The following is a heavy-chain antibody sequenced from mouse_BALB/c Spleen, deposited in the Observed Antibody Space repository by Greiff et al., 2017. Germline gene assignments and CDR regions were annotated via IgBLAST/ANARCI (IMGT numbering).Heavy chain of an antibody. CDR3: ARYYGSSLLFAY. CDR1: GFSLTSYG. D-gene: IGHD1-1*01. Sequence: VQLQQSGPGLVQPSQSLSITCTVSGFSLTSYGVHWVRQSPGKGLEWLGVIWSGGSTDYNAAFISRLSISKDNSKSQVFFKMNSLQANDTAIYYCARYYGSSLLFAYWGQGTLVTVSA. J-gene: IGHJ3*01. V-gene: IGHV2-2*02. CDR2: IWSGGST.